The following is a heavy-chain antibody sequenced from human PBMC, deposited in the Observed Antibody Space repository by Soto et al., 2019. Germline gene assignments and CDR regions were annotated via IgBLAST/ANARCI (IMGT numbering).Heavy chain of an antibody. D-gene: IGHD2-15*01. V-gene: IGHV4-4*07. CDR3: VRDCSGGGCYSDYGMDV. Sequence: QVQLQESGPGLVKPSETLSLTCTVSGDSIRNFYWSWIRQPAGKGLEWIGRIYSSGSTDYNASLKSRVSMSVERSNTQFFLRRTSVTAEDTAVYYCVRDCSGGGCYSDYGMDVWGQGTTVTVSS. CDR2: IYSSGST. J-gene: IGHJ6*02. CDR1: GDSIRNFY.